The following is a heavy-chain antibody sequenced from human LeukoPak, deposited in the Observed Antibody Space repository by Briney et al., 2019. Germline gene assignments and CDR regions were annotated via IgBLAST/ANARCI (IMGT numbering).Heavy chain of an antibody. CDR1: GYTFTSYG. D-gene: IGHD3-22*01. CDR2: INPSGGST. V-gene: IGHV1-46*01. CDR3: AKEAGLSYDSSGHAFDY. J-gene: IGHJ4*02. Sequence: ASVKVSCKASGYTFTSYGISWVRQAPGQGLEWMGIINPSGGSTSYAQKFQGRVTMTRDTSTSTVYMELSSLRSEDTAVYYCAKEAGLSYDSSGHAFDYWGQGTLVTVSS.